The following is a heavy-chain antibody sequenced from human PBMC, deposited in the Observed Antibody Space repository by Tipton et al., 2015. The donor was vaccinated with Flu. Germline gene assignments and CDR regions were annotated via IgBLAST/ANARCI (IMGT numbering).Heavy chain of an antibody. J-gene: IGHJ4*02. CDR2: IYYSGST. V-gene: IGHV4-61*03. D-gene: IGHD6-6*01. Sequence: TLSLTCTVSSGSISISSYFCAWIRQSPGKGLEWIGYIYYSGSTNYNPSLKTRVSISIDTSKKYFSLKLTSVTPADTAVYYCARGDHRYSSSSIYFDYWGQGTLVAVSS. CDR1: SGSISISSYF. CDR3: ARGDHRYSSSSIYFDY.